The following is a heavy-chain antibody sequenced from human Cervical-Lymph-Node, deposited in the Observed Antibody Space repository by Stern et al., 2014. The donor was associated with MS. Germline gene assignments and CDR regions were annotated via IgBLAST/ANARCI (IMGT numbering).Heavy chain of an antibody. V-gene: IGHV3-48*02. CDR3: ARDRTDSSGLSYFDY. J-gene: IGHJ4*02. D-gene: IGHD6-19*01. CDR1: GFTFSYFS. CDR2: ISSSTKTI. Sequence: EVQLVESGGGLVQPGGSLRLSCAASGFTFSYFSMNWVRQAPGKGLEWVSYISSSTKTIYYADSVEGRFTISRDNAENSLYLQMNSLIDEDTAVYYCARDRTDSSGLSYFDYWGQGTLVTVSS.